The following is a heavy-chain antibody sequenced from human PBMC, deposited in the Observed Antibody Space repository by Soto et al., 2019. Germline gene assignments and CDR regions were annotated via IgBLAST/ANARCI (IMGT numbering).Heavy chain of an antibody. CDR2: IFNTATT. CDR1: GGSITSGTC. CDR3: AGLGTTVSAFDY. V-gene: IGHV4-4*02. Sequence: SETLSLTCAVSGGSITSGTCWNFVRQPPGKGLEWIGEIFNTATTNYNTSLTSRVTISVDRSKNLFSLTLRSVTAADTAVYYCAGLGTTVSAFDYWGHGTQVTVSS. J-gene: IGHJ4*01. D-gene: IGHD1-7*01.